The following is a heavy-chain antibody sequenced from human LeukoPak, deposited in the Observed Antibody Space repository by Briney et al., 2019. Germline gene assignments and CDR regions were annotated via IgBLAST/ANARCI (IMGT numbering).Heavy chain of an antibody. CDR3: AKRFEYYYDSSGYYFY. Sequence: GSLRLSCAASGFTFSSYPMSWVRQAPGKGLEWVSAISGSGDSTYYADSVKGRFTISRDNSKNTLYLQMDSLRAEDTAVYYCAKRFEYYYDSSGYYFYWGQGTLVTVSS. V-gene: IGHV3-23*01. CDR1: GFTFSSYP. CDR2: ISGSGDST. J-gene: IGHJ4*02. D-gene: IGHD3-22*01.